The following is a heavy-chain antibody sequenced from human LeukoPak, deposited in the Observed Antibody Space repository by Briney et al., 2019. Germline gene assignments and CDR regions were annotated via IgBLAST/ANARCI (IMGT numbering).Heavy chain of an antibody. CDR2: IRSKANSYAT. CDR1: GFTFSGSA. Sequence: GGSLRLSCAASGFTFSGSAMDWVRQASGKGLESVGRIRSKANSYATAYAASVKGRFTISRDDSKNTAYLQMNSLKTEDTAVYYCTRRGGYCSSTSCSYWGQGALVTVSS. D-gene: IGHD2-2*01. CDR3: TRRGGYCSSTSCSY. J-gene: IGHJ4*02. V-gene: IGHV3-73*01.